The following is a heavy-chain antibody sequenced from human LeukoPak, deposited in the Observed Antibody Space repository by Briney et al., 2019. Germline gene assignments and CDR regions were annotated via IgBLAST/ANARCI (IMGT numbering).Heavy chain of an antibody. CDR2: MNPNSGNT. D-gene: IGHD4-23*01. CDR3: ARTTVASSDFDY. J-gene: IGHJ4*02. Sequence: ASVKVSCKASGYTFTSYGISWVRQAPGQGLEWMGWMNPNSGNTGYAQKFQGRVTITRNTSISTAYMELRSLRSDDTAVYYCARTTVASSDFDYWGQGTLVTVSS. V-gene: IGHV1-8*03. CDR1: GYTFTSYG.